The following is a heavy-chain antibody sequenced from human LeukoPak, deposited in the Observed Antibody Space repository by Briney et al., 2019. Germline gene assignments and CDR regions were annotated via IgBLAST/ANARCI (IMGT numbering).Heavy chain of an antibody. Sequence: GGSLRLSCAASGFTFSDYYMSWIRQAPGKGLEWVSYISSSGSTIYYADSVKGRFTISRDNAKNSLYLQMNNLRVEDTAVYYCARDQPIGYNYGHPFDNWGQRTLVTVSS. CDR1: GFTFSDYY. V-gene: IGHV3-11*04. CDR2: ISSSGSTI. CDR3: ARDQPIGYNYGHPFDN. J-gene: IGHJ4*02. D-gene: IGHD5-18*01.